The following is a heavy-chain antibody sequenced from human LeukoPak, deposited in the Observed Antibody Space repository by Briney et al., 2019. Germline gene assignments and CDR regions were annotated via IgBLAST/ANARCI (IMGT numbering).Heavy chain of an antibody. CDR1: GGTFSTYS. D-gene: IGHD2-2*01. Sequence: ASVKVSCKVSGGTFSTYSISWVRQAPGQGLEWMGRVIPIFGTTNYAQKFQGRVTITTDESTSTAYMELSLRSEDTAVYFCAVDYCRSTSCYVDYWGQGTLITVSS. CDR2: VIPIFGTT. CDR3: AVDYCRSTSCYVDY. J-gene: IGHJ4*02. V-gene: IGHV1-69*05.